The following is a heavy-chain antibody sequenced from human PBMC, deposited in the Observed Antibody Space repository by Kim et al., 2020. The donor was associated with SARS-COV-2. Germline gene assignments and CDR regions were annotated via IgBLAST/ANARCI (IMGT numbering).Heavy chain of an antibody. CDR3: AKIGSSWFGPDDAFDI. Sequence: GGSLRLFCAASGFTFDDYAMHWVRQAPGKGLEWVSGISWNSGSIGYADSVKGRFTISRDNAKNSLYLQMNSLRAEDTALYYCAKIGSSWFGPDDAFDIWGQGTMVTVSS. D-gene: IGHD6-13*01. CDR1: GFTFDDYA. J-gene: IGHJ3*02. CDR2: ISWNSGSI. V-gene: IGHV3-9*01.